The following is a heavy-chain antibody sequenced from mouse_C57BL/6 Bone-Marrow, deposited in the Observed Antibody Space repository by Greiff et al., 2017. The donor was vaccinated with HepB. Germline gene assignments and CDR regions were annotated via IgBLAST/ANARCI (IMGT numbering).Heavy chain of an antibody. CDR2: IDPSDSYT. V-gene: IGHV1-50*01. D-gene: IGHD1-1*01. J-gene: IGHJ4*01. Sequence: QVQLQQPGAELVKPGASVKLSCKASGYTFTSYWMQWVKQRPGQGLEWIGEIDPSDSYTNYNQKFKGKATLTVDTSSSTAYMQLSSLTSEDSAVYYWAREKDYGSSYYAMDYWGQGTSVTVSS. CDR1: GYTFTSYW. CDR3: AREKDYGSSYYAMDY.